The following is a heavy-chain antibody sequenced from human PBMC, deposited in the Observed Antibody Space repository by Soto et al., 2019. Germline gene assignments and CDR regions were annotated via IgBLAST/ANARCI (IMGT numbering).Heavy chain of an antibody. J-gene: IGHJ3*02. CDR2: IYYSGST. Sequence: SETLSLTCTVSGGSISSSSYYWGWIRQPPGKGLEWIGSIYYSGSTYYNPSLKSRVTISVDTSKNQFSLKLSSVTAADTAVYYCARHLTSSGYWLDRHADAFDIWGQGTMVTVSS. CDR3: ARHLTSSGYWLDRHADAFDI. CDR1: GGSISSSSYY. D-gene: IGHD3-22*01. V-gene: IGHV4-39*01.